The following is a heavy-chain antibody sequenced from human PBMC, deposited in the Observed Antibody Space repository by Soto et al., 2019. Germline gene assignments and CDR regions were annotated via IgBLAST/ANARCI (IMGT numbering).Heavy chain of an antibody. Sequence: EVQLLESGGGXXXXGGXXXXXXXASGFTFSSYAMNWVRQAPGKGLEWVSVISGSGGSTYYADSVKGRFTISRDNSKKTLYLQMTSLRADDTAVYYCAKRTTGWYFDLWGRATLVTVSS. V-gene: IGHV3-23*01. CDR2: ISGSGGST. CDR3: AKRTTGWYFDL. J-gene: IGHJ2*01. CDR1: GFTFSSYA.